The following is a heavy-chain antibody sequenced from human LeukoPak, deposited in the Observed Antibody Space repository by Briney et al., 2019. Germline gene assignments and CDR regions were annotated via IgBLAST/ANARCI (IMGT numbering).Heavy chain of an antibody. Sequence: SGGSLRLSCAASGSTFSGYWITSVRQAPGKGLEWVANIRQDGTDKYYVDSVKGRFTISRDNAKNSLYLQMNSLRAEDTAVYYCAREPLNTLRFGESFDYWGQGSLVTVSS. J-gene: IGHJ4*02. D-gene: IGHD3-10*01. V-gene: IGHV3-7*04. CDR3: AREPLNTLRFGESFDY. CDR2: IRQDGTDK. CDR1: GSTFSGYW.